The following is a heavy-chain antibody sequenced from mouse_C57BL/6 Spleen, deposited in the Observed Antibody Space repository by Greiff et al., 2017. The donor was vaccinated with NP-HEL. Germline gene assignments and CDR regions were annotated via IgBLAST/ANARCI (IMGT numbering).Heavy chain of an antibody. V-gene: IGHV1-15*01. J-gene: IGHJ2*01. Sequence: QVQLKQSGAELVRPGASVTLSCKASGYTFTDYEMHWVKQTPVHGLEWIGAIDPETGGTAYNQKFKGKAILTADKSSSTAYMELRSLTSEDSAVYYCIYYGNPSYYFDYWGQGTTLTVSS. CDR3: IYYGNPSYYFDY. D-gene: IGHD2-1*01. CDR2: IDPETGGT. CDR1: GYTFTDYE.